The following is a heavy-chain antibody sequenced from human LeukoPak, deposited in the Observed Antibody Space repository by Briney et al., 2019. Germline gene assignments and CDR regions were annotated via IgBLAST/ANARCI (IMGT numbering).Heavy chain of an antibody. CDR3: ARGGRYSDWLFGY. J-gene: IGHJ4*02. CDR2: MNPNSGNT. V-gene: IGHV1-8*02. D-gene: IGHD3-9*01. Sequence: ASVKVSCKASGYTFTSYDINWVRQATGQGLEWMGWMNPNSGNTGHAQKFQGRVTMTRDMSTSTVYMELSSLRSEDTAVYYCARGGRYSDWLFGYWGQGTLVTVS. CDR1: GYTFTSYD.